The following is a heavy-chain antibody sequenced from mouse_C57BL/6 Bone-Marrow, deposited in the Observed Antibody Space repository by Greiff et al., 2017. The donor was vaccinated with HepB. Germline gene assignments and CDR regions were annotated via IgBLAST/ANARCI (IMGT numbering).Heavy chain of an antibody. CDR2: ISNLAYSI. V-gene: IGHV5-15*01. CDR3: ARHGGLRLAMDY. D-gene: IGHD2-2*01. J-gene: IGHJ4*01. CDR1: GFTFSDYG. Sequence: EVKLVESGGGLVQPGGSLKLSCAASGFTFSDYGMAWVRQAPRKGPEWVAFISNLAYSIYYADTVTGRFTISRENAKNTLYLEMSSLRSEDTAMYYCARHGGLRLAMDYWGQGTSVTVSS.